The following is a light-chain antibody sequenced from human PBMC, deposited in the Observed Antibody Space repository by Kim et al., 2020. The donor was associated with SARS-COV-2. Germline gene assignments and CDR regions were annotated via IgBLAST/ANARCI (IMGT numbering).Light chain of an antibody. CDR1: QSVTDNY. Sequence: EIVLTQSPAPLSLSPGERATLSCGASQSVTDNYFAWYQQKPGQAPRLLIYGISNRATGIVDRFSGSGSGTDFTLTISRLEPEDSAVYFCQQYDNLPLTFGGGTKVDIK. J-gene: IGKJ4*01. V-gene: IGKV3-20*01. CDR3: QQYDNLPLT. CDR2: GIS.